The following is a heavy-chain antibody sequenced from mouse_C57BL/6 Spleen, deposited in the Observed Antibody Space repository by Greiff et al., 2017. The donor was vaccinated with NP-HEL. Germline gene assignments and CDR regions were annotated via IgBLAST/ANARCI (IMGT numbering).Heavy chain of an antibody. V-gene: IGHV1-42*01. D-gene: IGHD1-1*01. J-gene: IGHJ3*01. CDR3: AREGTTGGFAY. CDR2: INPSTGGT. Sequence: EVQLQQSGPELVKPGASVKISCKASGYSFTGYYMNWVKQSPEKSLEWIGEINPSTGGTTYNQKFKAKATLTVDKSSSTAYMQLKSLTSEDSAVYYCAREGTTGGFAYWGQGTLVTVSA. CDR1: GYSFTGYY.